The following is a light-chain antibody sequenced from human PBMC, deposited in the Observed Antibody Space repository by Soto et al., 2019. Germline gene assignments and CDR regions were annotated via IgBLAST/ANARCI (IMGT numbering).Light chain of an antibody. Sequence: DIPMTQSPSTLSASVGDRITITCRASQSISIWLAWYQQKPGKAPKLLINKASSLQSGVPSRFSGSGSGTEFTLPISSLQPDDFAPYYCQQYESYNTFGQGTKLEIK. CDR3: QQYESYNT. J-gene: IGKJ2*01. CDR1: QSISIW. CDR2: KAS. V-gene: IGKV1-5*03.